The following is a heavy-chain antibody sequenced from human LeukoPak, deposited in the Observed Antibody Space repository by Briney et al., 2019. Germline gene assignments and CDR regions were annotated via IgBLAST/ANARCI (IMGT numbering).Heavy chain of an antibody. CDR1: GFTFDDYG. J-gene: IGHJ4*02. Sequence: GGSLRLSCAASGFTFDDYGMSWVRQAPGKGLEWVSAISGSGGSTYYADSVKGRFTISRDNSKNTLYLQMNSLRAEDTAVYYCARGSGSYKNYYFDYWGQGTLVTVSS. D-gene: IGHD3-10*01. CDR2: ISGSGGST. CDR3: ARGSGSYKNYYFDY. V-gene: IGHV3-23*01.